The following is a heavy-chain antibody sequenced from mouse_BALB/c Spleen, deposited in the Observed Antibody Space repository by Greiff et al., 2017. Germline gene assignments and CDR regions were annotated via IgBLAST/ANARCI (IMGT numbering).Heavy chain of an antibody. J-gene: IGHJ4*01. CDR1: GDSITSGY. D-gene: IGHD2-10*01. Sequence: EVKVVESGPSLVKPSQTLSLTCSVTGDSITSGYWNWIRKFPGNKLEYMGYISYSGSTYYNPSLKSRISITRDTSKNQYYLQLNSVTTEDTATYYCASSPYYGNYDAMDYWGQGTSVTVSS. CDR3: ASSPYYGNYDAMDY. CDR2: ISYSGST. V-gene: IGHV3-8*02.